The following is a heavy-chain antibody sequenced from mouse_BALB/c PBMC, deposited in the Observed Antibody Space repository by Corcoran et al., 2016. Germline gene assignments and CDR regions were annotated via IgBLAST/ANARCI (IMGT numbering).Heavy chain of an antibody. D-gene: IGHD2-14*01. J-gene: IGHJ1*01. V-gene: IGHV1-26*01. CDR3: ARDRDWYFDV. CDR2: VNPNNGDT. Sequence: EVQLQQSGPELVKPGASGKMSCKASGYTFTDYYMKWMKQSLGKSIEWIGDVNPNNGDTNYDQKFKGKATLTVDKSSSTAYMQLNSLTSEDSAVYYCARDRDWYFDVWGAGTTVTVSS. CDR1: GYTFTDYY.